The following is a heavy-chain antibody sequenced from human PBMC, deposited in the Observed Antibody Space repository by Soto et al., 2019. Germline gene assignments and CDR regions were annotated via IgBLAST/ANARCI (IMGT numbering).Heavy chain of an antibody. CDR1: GVTFNIYG. V-gene: IGHV3-23*01. CDR2: IGRSGTSP. Sequence: GGSXRLSCVSSGVTFNIYGMNWFRHAPGKGLEWVSLIGRSGTSPYYADSVKGRFIVSRDDSKNTLYLQMNSLRVEDTALYYCARLGGGDRTYYSLDVSGQGTTVTVSS. D-gene: IGHD3-16*01. J-gene: IGHJ6*02. CDR3: ARLGGGDRTYYSLDV.